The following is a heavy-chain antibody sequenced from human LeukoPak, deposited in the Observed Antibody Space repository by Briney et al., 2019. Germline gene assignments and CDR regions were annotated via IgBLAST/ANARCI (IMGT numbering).Heavy chain of an antibody. J-gene: IGHJ4*02. CDR3: ARETTMVRGVMDY. Sequence: SVKVSCKASGGTFSSYAISWVRQAPGQGLEWMGGIIPIFGTANYAQKFQGRVTITADESTSTAYMELSSLRSEDTAVYYCARETTMVRGVMDYWGQGTLVTVSS. D-gene: IGHD3-10*01. CDR1: GGTFSSYA. CDR2: IIPIFGTA. V-gene: IGHV1-69*01.